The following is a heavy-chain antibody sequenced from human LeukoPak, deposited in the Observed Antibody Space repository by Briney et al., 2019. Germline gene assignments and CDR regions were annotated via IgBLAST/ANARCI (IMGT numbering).Heavy chain of an antibody. D-gene: IGHD6-6*01. J-gene: IGHJ5*02. CDR1: GGTFSSYA. Sequence: SVKVSCKASGGTFSSYAISWVRQAPGQGLEWMGGIIPIFGTANYAQKFQGRVTITADESTSTAYTELSSLRSEDTAVYYCARDLLAARPVGWFDPWGQGTLVTVSS. V-gene: IGHV1-69*13. CDR3: ARDLLAARPVGWFDP. CDR2: IIPIFGTA.